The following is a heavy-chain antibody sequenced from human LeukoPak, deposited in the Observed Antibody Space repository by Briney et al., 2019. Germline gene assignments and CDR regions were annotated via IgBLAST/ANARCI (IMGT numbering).Heavy chain of an antibody. Sequence: ASVKVSCKASGYTFTGYYMHWVRQAPGQGLEWMGWISPNSGGTNYAQKFQGRVTMTRDTSISTAYMELSRLRSDDTAVYYCAVATYYDFWSGYYRIDYWGQGTLVTVSS. CDR1: GYTFTGYY. D-gene: IGHD3-3*01. CDR3: AVATYYDFWSGYYRIDY. J-gene: IGHJ4*02. CDR2: ISPNSGGT. V-gene: IGHV1-2*02.